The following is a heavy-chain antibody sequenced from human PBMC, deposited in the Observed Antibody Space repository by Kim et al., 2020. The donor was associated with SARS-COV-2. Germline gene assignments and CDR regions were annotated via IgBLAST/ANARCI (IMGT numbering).Heavy chain of an antibody. Sequence: GESLKISCKGSGYSFTSYWIGWVRQMPGKGLEWMGIIYPGDSDTRYSPSFQGQVTISADKSISTAYLQWSSLKASDTAMYYCARLRPMNSGSYYEGSGWFDPWGQGTLVTVSS. J-gene: IGHJ5*02. CDR3: ARLRPMNSGSYYEGSGWFDP. D-gene: IGHD1-26*01. V-gene: IGHV5-51*01. CDR2: IYPGDSDT. CDR1: GYSFTSYW.